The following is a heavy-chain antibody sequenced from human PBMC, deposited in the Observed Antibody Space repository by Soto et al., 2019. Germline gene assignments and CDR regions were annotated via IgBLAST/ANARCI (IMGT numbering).Heavy chain of an antibody. V-gene: IGHV4-30-4*01. CDR3: AREIRGYSYGYDYYYGMDV. J-gene: IGHJ6*02. D-gene: IGHD5-18*01. CDR2: IYYSGST. Sequence: SETLSLTCTVSAGSISSGDYYWSWLRQPPGKGLEWIGYIYYSGSTYYNPSLKSRVTISVDTSKNQFSLKLSSVTAADTAVYYCAREIRGYSYGYDYYYGMDVWGQGTTVTVSS. CDR1: AGSISSGDYY.